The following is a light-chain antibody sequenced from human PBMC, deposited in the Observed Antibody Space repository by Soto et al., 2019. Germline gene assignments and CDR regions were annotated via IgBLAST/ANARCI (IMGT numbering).Light chain of an antibody. Sequence: DIQLTQSPSSLSASVGDRVTITCRASQGISTYLAWYQQKPGKVPKLLVYAASKLHSGVPSRFSGSGSGTDFALTISGLQPEDVATYYCQKFNSASITFGQGTRLEIK. CDR2: AAS. CDR1: QGISTY. V-gene: IGKV1-27*01. J-gene: IGKJ5*01. CDR3: QKFNSASIT.